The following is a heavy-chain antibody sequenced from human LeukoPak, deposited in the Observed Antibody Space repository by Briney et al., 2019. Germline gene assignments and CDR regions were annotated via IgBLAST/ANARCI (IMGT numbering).Heavy chain of an antibody. J-gene: IGHJ3*02. CDR3: ARHVGWELLRDDAFDI. D-gene: IGHD1-26*01. CDR2: IYYSGST. CDR1: GGSISSSSYY. Sequence: SETLSLTCTVSGGSISSSSYYWGWIRQPPGKGLEWIGSIYYSGSTYYNPSLKSRVTISVDTSKNQFSLKLSSVTAADTAVYYCARHVGWELLRDDAFDIWGQGTMVTVSS. V-gene: IGHV4-39*01.